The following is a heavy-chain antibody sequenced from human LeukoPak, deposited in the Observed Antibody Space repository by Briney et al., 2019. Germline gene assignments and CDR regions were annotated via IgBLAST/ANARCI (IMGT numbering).Heavy chain of an antibody. CDR3: ARDLYGDYPWDY. J-gene: IGHJ4*02. Sequence: GGSLRLSCVASGFTFGKYWMSWVRQAPGKGLEWVANIKLDGSEKNYVDSVKGRFTISRDNTKNSLYLQMNSLRAEDTAVYYCARDLYGDYPWDYWGQGTLVTVSS. V-gene: IGHV3-7*01. CDR1: GFTFGKYW. CDR2: IKLDGSEK. D-gene: IGHD4-17*01.